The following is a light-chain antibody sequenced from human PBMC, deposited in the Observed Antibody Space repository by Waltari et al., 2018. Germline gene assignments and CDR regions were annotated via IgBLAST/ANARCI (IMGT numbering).Light chain of an antibody. CDR1: HSNTGSTI. CDR2: NIY. V-gene: IGLV1-44*01. CDR3: VTWDDSLNGWV. Sequence: QSVVTQSPSASGAPGQRVTISCSGRHSNTGSTILDWYPQLPGTAPKLLIFNIYQRPSGVPDRFSASKSGTSASLAISGLQSEDEAEYYCVTWDDSLNGWVFGGGTKLAVV. J-gene: IGLJ3*02.